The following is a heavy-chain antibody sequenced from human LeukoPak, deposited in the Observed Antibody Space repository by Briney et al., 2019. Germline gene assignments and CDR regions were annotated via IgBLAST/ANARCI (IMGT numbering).Heavy chain of an antibody. Sequence: GASVKVSCKASGGTFSSYAISWVRQAPGQGLEWMGGIIPIFGAANYAQKFQGRVTITADESTSTAYMELSSLRSEDMAVYYSARGLHYDFWSGYWFDYWGQGTLVTVSS. D-gene: IGHD3-3*01. V-gene: IGHV1-69*13. CDR1: GGTFSSYA. CDR3: ARGLHYDFWSGYWFDY. J-gene: IGHJ4*02. CDR2: IIPIFGAA.